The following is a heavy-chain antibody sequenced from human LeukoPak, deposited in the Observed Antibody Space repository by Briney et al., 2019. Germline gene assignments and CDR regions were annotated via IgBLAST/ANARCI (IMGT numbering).Heavy chain of an antibody. CDR3: ANSLEGGYYPHYYYGMDV. V-gene: IGHV3-23*01. J-gene: IGHJ6*02. CDR1: GFTFSSYA. Sequence: EGSLRLSCAVSGFTFSSYAMTWVRQVPGKGLEWVAVISGSGGSTYYADSVKGRFTISRDNSKNTLYLQMNSLRAEDTAVYYCANSLEGGYYPHYYYGMDVWGQGTTVTVSS. CDR2: ISGSGGST. D-gene: IGHD3-3*01.